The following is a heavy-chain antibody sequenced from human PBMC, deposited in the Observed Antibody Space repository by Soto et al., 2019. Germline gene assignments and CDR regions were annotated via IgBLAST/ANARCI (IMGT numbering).Heavy chain of an antibody. J-gene: IGHJ6*03. V-gene: IGHV3-11*01. CDR2: ISSSGSLI. CDR1: GFTFSDYH. CDR3: ARATKLQYYTYMDV. Sequence: QVQLVESGGGLVKPGGSLRLSCAASGFTFSDYHMIWIRQAPGKGLECVSFISSSGSLIYYADSVKGRFIISRDNAKNSQDLQMNSLRAEDTAVYYCARATKLQYYTYMDVWGKGTSVTVSS. D-gene: IGHD3-10*01.